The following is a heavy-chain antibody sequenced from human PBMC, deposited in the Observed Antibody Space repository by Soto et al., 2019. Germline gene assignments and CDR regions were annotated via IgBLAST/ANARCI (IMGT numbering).Heavy chain of an antibody. V-gene: IGHV1-69*13. CDR2: IIPIFGTA. D-gene: IGHD3-22*01. Sequence: SVKVSCKASGGTFSSYAISWVRQAPGQGLEWMGGIIPIFGTANYAQKFQGRITITADESTSTAYIELSILRSEDTAVYYCARDLHPYYDGSGYYSRSGYYFDYWDQGSL. CDR1: GGTFSSYA. J-gene: IGHJ4*02. CDR3: ARDLHPYYDGSGYYSRSGYYFDY.